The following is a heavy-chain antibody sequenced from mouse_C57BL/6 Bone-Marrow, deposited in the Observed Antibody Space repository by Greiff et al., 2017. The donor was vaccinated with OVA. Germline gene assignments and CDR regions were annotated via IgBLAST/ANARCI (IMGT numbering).Heavy chain of an antibody. D-gene: IGHD1-1*01. CDR2: ISSGGSYT. Sequence: EVQLVESGGDLVKPGGSLKLSCAASGFTFSSYGMSWVRQTPDKRLEWVATISSGGSYTYYPDSVKGRFTISRDNAKNTLYLQMSSLKSEDTAMYYCARRPNYYGSSCGDYWGQGTTLTVSS. V-gene: IGHV5-6*01. CDR3: ARRPNYYGSSCGDY. J-gene: IGHJ2*01. CDR1: GFTFSSYG.